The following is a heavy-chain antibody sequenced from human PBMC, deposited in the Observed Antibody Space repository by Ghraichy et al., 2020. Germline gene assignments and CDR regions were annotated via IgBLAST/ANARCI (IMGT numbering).Heavy chain of an antibody. D-gene: IGHD6-6*01. CDR3: ARTTSIAGRPSPWFDP. J-gene: IGHJ5*02. Sequence: SETLSLTCTVSGGSISGHFWSWIRQPPGKGLEWIAYIDHSGSTNYNSYLKSRVTISVDTSKNQFSLKLNSVTAADTAVYYCARTTSIAGRPSPWFDPWGRGTLVTVSS. CDR1: GGSISGHF. V-gene: IGHV4-59*11. CDR2: IDHSGST.